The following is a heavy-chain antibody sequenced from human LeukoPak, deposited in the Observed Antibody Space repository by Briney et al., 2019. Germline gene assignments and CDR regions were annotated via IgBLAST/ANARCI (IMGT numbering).Heavy chain of an antibody. CDR3: AKDDGYNTYNQYDY. CDR2: IIPSCAT. CDR1: GFTFSSYA. V-gene: IGHV3-23*01. D-gene: IGHD5-24*01. J-gene: IGHJ4*02. Sequence: GGSLRLSSAASGFTFSSYAMSWVRQAPGKGLGWVSAIIPSCATYYADSVKGRFTISRDNSKNTLSLQMNSLRAEDTAVYDCAKDDGYNTYNQYDYWGQGTLVTVSS.